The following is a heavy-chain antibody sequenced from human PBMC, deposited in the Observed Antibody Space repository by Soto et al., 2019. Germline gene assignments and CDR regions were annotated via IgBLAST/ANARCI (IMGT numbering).Heavy chain of an antibody. Sequence: SVKVSCKASGGTFSSYAISWVRQAPGQGLEWMGGIIPIFGTANYAQKFQGRVTITADKSTSTAYMELSSLRSEDTAVYYCARAGGGASFQALDYWGQGTLVTVSS. J-gene: IGHJ4*02. CDR2: IIPIFGTA. D-gene: IGHD3-16*01. CDR1: GGTFSSYA. CDR3: ARAGGGASFQALDY. V-gene: IGHV1-69*06.